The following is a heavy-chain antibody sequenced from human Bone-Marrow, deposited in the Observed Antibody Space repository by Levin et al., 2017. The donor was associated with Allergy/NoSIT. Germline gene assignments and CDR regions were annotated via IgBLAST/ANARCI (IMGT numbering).Heavy chain of an antibody. Sequence: PPASVKVSCKASGGSISTFTVSWVRQAPGQGLEWMGRVIPIFDTPNYAQKFQGRVTITADKSTNTAYMELNSLTSADTAVYYCARGITEWFGELFNPWGQGTLVTVSS. CDR1: GGSISTFT. CDR3: ARGITEWFGELFNP. CDR2: VIPIFDTP. D-gene: IGHD3-10*01. V-gene: IGHV1-69*08. J-gene: IGHJ5*02.